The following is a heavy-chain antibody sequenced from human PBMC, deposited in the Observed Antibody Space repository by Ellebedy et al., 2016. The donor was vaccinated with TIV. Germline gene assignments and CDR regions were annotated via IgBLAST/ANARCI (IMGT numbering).Heavy chain of an antibody. V-gene: IGHV3-53*01. CDR3: ATDPDGVYGDTSDY. J-gene: IGHJ4*02. D-gene: IGHD4-17*01. Sequence: PGGSLRLSCAASGFSVSSKYMNWVRQAPGQGLEWVPVIYTVGDTHYAGSVKGRFTVSRDNSKNTLYLQMNRLRAEDTAVYYCATDPDGVYGDTSDYWGRGTLVTVSS. CDR2: IYTVGDT. CDR1: GFSVSSKY.